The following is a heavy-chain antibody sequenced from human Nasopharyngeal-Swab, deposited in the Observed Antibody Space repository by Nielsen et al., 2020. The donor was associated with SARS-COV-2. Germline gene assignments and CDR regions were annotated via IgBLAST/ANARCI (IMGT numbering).Heavy chain of an antibody. J-gene: IGHJ4*02. Sequence: TRTLTCTVSGCSISSDDYYWSWTPQHPGKGLEWIGYMYSNGITNYNPSLKSRIIMSVDTSKNQFSLHLTSVTAADTAVYFCTFYGRFWGQGTLVTVSS. CDR2: MYSNGIT. CDR1: GCSISSDDYY. V-gene: IGHV4-31*03. CDR3: TFYGRF. D-gene: IGHD2/OR15-2a*01.